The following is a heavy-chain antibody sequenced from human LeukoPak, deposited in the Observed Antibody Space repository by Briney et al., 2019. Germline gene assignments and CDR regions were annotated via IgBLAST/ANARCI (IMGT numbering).Heavy chain of an antibody. CDR3: AKDLMYSSSRYGSGRGLDY. D-gene: IGHD6-13*01. J-gene: IGHJ4*02. V-gene: IGHV3-9*01. CDR2: ISWNSGSI. Sequence: PGGSLRLSCAASGFTFADYAMHWVRQAPGKGLEWVSGISWNSGSIGYAGSVKGRFTISRDNAKNSLYLQMNSLRAEDTALYYCAKDLMYSSSRYGSGRGLDYWGQGTLVTVSS. CDR1: GFTFADYA.